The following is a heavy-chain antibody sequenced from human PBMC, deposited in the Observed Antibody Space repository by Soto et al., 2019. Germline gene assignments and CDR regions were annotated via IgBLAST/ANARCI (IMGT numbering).Heavy chain of an antibody. CDR3: AKRRAISNKLFFDH. V-gene: IGHV2-5*01. Sequence: QITLRESGPTLVKPTQTLTLSCTLSGFSINTGGVGVGWIRQPPGKAPEWLALLYWNDDEWYSPSLRCRLSVTKVASENRVVLTMTHLDPTDTGTYYCAKRRAISNKLFFDHWGQGALVTVSS. J-gene: IGHJ4*02. CDR1: GFSINTGGVG. D-gene: IGHD4-4*01. CDR2: LYWNDDE.